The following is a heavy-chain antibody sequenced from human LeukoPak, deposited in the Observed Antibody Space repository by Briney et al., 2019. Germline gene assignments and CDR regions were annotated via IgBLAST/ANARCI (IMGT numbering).Heavy chain of an antibody. J-gene: IGHJ4*02. CDR3: ARAQGAIVVVPAAIGLDY. CDR2: INPNSGGT. D-gene: IGHD2-2*02. CDR1: GYTFTGYY. V-gene: IGHV1-2*02. Sequence: ASVTVSCKASGYTFTGYYMHWVRQAPGQGLEWMGWINPNSGGTNYAQKFQGRVTMTRDTSISTAYMELSRLRSDDTAVYYCARAQGAIVVVPAAIGLDYWGQGTLVTVSS.